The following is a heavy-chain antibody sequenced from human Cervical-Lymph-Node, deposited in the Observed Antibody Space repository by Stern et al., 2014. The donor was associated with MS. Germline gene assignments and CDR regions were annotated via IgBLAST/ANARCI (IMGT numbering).Heavy chain of an antibody. J-gene: IGHJ5*01. D-gene: IGHD2-2*01. CDR1: GFTFSNHY. Sequence: QVQLVQSGGGLVKPGGSLRLSCAASGFTFSNHYMTWIRQAPGKGLEWISSITSTSYMYYADSVRGRFTISRDNAKSSLYLQMNSLRAEDTAVYYCAREWEGRVVVVPAAIDSWGQGTLVTVSS. CDR3: AREWEGRVVVVPAAIDS. CDR2: ITSTSYM. V-gene: IGHV3-11*01.